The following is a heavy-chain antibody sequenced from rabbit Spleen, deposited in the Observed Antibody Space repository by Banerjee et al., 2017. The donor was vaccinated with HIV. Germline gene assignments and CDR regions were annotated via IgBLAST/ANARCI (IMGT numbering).Heavy chain of an antibody. J-gene: IGHJ4*01. Sequence: QQQLRETGGGLVQPGGSLTLSCKASGVSLNDKDVMCWVRQAPGKGLEWIACINIVTGKSVYASWAKGRFIMSRTSSTTVTLQMTSLTAADTATYFCARDAAGYTGYGDATLWGQGTLVTVS. D-gene: IGHD2-1*01. V-gene: IGHV1S45*01. CDR3: ARDAAGYTGYGDATL. CDR1: GVSLNDKDV. CDR2: INIVTGKS.